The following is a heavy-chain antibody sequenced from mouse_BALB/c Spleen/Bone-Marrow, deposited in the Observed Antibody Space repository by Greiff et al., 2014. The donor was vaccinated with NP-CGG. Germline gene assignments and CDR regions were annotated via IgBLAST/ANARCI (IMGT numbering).Heavy chain of an antibody. CDR2: INPYNDGT. V-gene: IGHV1-14*01. CDR1: GYTFTSYV. Sequence: EVQLQQSGPELVKPGASVKVSCKASGYTFTSYVMHWVKQKPGQGLEWIRYINPYNDGTKYNEKFKGKATLTSDKSSGTAYMELSSLTSEDSAVYYCAREGVDYFDYWGQGTTLTVSS. J-gene: IGHJ2*01. CDR3: AREGVDYFDY.